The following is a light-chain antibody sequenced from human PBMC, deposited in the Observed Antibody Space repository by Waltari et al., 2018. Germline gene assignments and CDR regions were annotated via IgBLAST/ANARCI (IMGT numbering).Light chain of an antibody. J-gene: IGKJ4*01. CDR2: DAS. CDR3: QQRYA. V-gene: IGKV3-11*01. Sequence: EIVLTQSPATLSLSPGQRAALSCRASQDVNDYIAWYQQKPGQPPRLLIYDASKRATGIPDRFSGSGSGTDFTLTISTLEPEDFGVYFCQQRYAFGGGTKVEI. CDR1: QDVNDY.